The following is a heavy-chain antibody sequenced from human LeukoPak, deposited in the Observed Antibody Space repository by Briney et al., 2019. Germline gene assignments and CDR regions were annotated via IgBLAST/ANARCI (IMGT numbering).Heavy chain of an antibody. CDR3: ARRYYYDSFDY. Sequence: PSQTLSLTCTVSGGSISSGSYYWSWLRQPPGKGLEWIGEINHSGSTNYNPSLKSRFTISVDTSKNQFSLKLSPVTAADTAVYYCARRYYYDSFDYWGQGTLVTVSS. CDR2: INHSGST. J-gene: IGHJ4*02. CDR1: GGSISSGSYY. V-gene: IGHV4-39*07. D-gene: IGHD3-22*01.